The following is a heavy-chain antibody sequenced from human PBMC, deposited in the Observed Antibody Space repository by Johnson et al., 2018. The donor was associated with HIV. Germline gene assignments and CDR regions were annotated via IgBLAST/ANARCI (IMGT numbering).Heavy chain of an antibody. V-gene: IGHV3-7*03. CDR3: AKARGLHSGAFDI. D-gene: IGHD4-11*01. Sequence: EVQLVESGGGLVQPGRSLRLSCAASGFTFSSYWLSWVRQAPGKGLEWVANIKQDGSETYYVASVKGRFTISRDNAKNSLYLQMNSLRAEDTAVYYCAKARGLHSGAFDIWGQGTMVTVSS. CDR2: IKQDGSET. CDR1: GFTFSSYW. J-gene: IGHJ3*02.